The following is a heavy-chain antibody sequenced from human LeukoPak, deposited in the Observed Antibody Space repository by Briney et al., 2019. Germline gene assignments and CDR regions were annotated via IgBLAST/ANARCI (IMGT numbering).Heavy chain of an antibody. CDR1: GASIRSYY. D-gene: IGHD6-19*01. CDR2: INHSGST. J-gene: IGHJ4*02. CDR3: ARDGSGWYGVDY. Sequence: SETLSLTCTVSGASIRSYYWSWIRQPPGKGLEWIGEINHSGSTNYNPSLKSRVTISVDTSKNQFSLKLSSVTAADTAVYYCARDGSGWYGVDYWGQGTLVTVSS. V-gene: IGHV4-34*01.